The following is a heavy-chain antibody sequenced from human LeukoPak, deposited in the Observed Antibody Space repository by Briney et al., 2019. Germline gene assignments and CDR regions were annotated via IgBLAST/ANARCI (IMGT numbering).Heavy chain of an antibody. D-gene: IGHD2-15*01. J-gene: IGHJ1*01. CDR3: AKDRALGYCSGGSCYGYFQH. CDR1: GFTFDDYA. V-gene: IGHV3-9*01. CDR2: ISWNSGSI. Sequence: PGGSLRLSCAASGFTFDDYAMHWVRQAPGKGLEWVSGISWNSGSIGYADSVKGRFTISRDNAKNSLYLQMNSLRAEDTALYYCAKDRALGYCSGGSCYGYFQHWGQGTLVTVSS.